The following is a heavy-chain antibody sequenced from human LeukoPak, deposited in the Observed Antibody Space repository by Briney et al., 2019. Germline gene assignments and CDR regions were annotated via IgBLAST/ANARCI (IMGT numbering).Heavy chain of an antibody. V-gene: IGHV4-39*01. CDR2: IYYSGST. CDR3: ARRAAGTFDY. D-gene: IGHD6-13*01. Sequence: SETLSLTCTVSGASISSSTYYWGWIRQPPGKGLEWIGSIYYSGSTYYNPSLKSRVSISIDTSKNQFSLNLNSVTAADTAVYYCARRAAGTFDYWGQGTPVTVSS. J-gene: IGHJ4*02. CDR1: GASISSSTYY.